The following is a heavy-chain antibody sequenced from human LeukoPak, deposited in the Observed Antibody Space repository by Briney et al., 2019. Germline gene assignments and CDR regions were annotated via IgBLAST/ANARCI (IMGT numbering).Heavy chain of an antibody. CDR1: GGSFSGYY. J-gene: IGHJ4*02. CDR2: INHSGST. CDR3: ARGTSIATDY. D-gene: IGHD6-6*01. Sequence: SETLSLTCAVYGGSFSGYYWSWIRQPPGKGLEWIGEINHSGSTNYNPSLKSRVTISVDTSKNQFSLKLSSVTAADTAVYYCARGTSIATDYWGQGTLVTVSS. V-gene: IGHV4-34*01.